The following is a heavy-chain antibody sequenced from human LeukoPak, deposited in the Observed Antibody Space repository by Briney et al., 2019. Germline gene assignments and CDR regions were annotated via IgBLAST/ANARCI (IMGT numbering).Heavy chain of an antibody. CDR2: IYSGGST. CDR3: ARQYGGNLYFDY. D-gene: IGHD4-23*01. Sequence: GGSLRLSCAASGFTVSSNYMSWVRQAPGKGLEWVSVIYSGGSTYYADSVKGRFTISRDNSKNTLYLQMNSLRAEDTAVYYCARQYGGNLYFDYWGQGTLVTVSS. V-gene: IGHV3-66*04. J-gene: IGHJ4*02. CDR1: GFTVSSNY.